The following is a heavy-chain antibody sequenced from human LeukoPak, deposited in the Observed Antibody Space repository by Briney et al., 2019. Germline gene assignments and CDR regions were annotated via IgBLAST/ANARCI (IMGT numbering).Heavy chain of an antibody. CDR1: GGSITNTNY. J-gene: IGHJ4*02. Sequence: SETLSLTCGVSGGSITNTNYWTWVRQPPGKGLEWIGEVNLQGSTNYNPSLMGRVAISVDTSENHISLQLTSVTAADTAVYYCARLDRNYGIYFDSWGRGTLVTVSS. CDR2: VNLQGST. D-gene: IGHD4-11*01. CDR3: ARLDRNYGIYFDS. V-gene: IGHV4-4*02.